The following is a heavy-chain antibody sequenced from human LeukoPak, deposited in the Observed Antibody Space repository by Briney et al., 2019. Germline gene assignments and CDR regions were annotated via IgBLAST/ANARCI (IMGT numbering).Heavy chain of an antibody. V-gene: IGHV3-30*03. Sequence: GGSLRLSCAASGFTFSSHWMHWVRQPPGKGLEWVAVISYDGTDKYYADSVKGRFTISRDNSKSTLYLQMDSLRAEDTAVYYCASPNSMAGTHYFHYWGQGTLVTVSS. CDR3: ASPNSMAGTHYFHY. D-gene: IGHD6-19*01. CDR1: GFTFSSHW. CDR2: ISYDGTDK. J-gene: IGHJ4*02.